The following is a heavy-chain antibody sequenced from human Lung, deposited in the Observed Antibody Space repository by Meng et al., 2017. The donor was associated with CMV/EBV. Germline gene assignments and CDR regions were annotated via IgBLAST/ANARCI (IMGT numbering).Heavy chain of an antibody. CDR2: IHHSGNT. J-gene: IGHJ4*03. CDR3: ARGGTQTCSWAVFDD. D-gene: IGHD6-13*01. CDR1: GGSISIYY. V-gene: IGHV4-59*01. Sequence: GSLRLSCTVSGGSISIYYWSWIRQPPGKGLEWIGYIHHSGNTDYNPSLRSRVTVILDPSNNQFSLRLRSMTAADTAVYYCARGGTQTCSWAVFDDWGQGTLVTVSS.